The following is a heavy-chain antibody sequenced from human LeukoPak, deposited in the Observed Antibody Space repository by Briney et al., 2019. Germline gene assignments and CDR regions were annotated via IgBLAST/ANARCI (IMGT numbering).Heavy chain of an antibody. D-gene: IGHD3-10*01. CDR2: INHSGST. CDR1: GGSFSGYY. Sequence: SETLSLTCAVYGGSFSGYYWSWIRQPPGKGLEWIGEINHSGSTNYNPSLKSRVTISVDTSKNQFSLKLSSVTAADTAVYYCARERNVLLWFGELLGYFDYWSQGTLVTVSS. V-gene: IGHV4-34*01. CDR3: ARERNVLLWFGELLGYFDY. J-gene: IGHJ4*02.